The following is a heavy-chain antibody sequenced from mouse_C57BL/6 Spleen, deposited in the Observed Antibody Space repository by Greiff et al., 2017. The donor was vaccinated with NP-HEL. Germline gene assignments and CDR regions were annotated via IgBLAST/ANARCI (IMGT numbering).Heavy chain of an antibody. D-gene: IGHD1-1*01. CDR1: GYTFTDYN. Sequence: EVQLQQSGPELVKPGASVKIPCKASGYTFTDYNMDWVKQSHGKSLEWIGDINPNNGGTIYNQKFKGKATLTVDKSSSTAYMELRSLTSEDTAVYYCAREGSYYYGSRWYFDVWGTGTTVTVSS. J-gene: IGHJ1*03. CDR3: AREGSYYYGSRWYFDV. CDR2: INPNNGGT. V-gene: IGHV1-18*01.